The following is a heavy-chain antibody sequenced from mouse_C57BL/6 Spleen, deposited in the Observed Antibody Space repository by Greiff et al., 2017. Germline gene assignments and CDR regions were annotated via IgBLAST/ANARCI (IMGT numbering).Heavy chain of an antibody. D-gene: IGHD2-3*01. CDR1: GYAFSSYW. V-gene: IGHV1-80*01. Sequence: VHLVESGAELVKPGASVKISCKASGYAFSSYWMNWVKQRPGKGLEWIGQIYPGDGDTNYNGKFKGKATLTADKSSSTAYMQLSSLTSEDSAVYFCARIYDGYQGYFDYWGQGTTLTVSS. CDR3: ARIYDGYQGYFDY. CDR2: IYPGDGDT. J-gene: IGHJ2*01.